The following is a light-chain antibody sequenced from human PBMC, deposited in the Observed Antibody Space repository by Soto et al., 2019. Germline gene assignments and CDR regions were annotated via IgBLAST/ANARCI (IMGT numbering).Light chain of an antibody. CDR2: KAS. Sequence: DIQMTQSPSTLYASVGDRVTITCRASQSIGASLAWFQQKPGQAPNLLIYKASSLESGVPSRFSGSGSGTEFTLTISTLQPDDCATYYCQQYNSSPLTFGGGTKVELK. J-gene: IGKJ4*01. CDR3: QQYNSSPLT. V-gene: IGKV1-5*03. CDR1: QSIGAS.